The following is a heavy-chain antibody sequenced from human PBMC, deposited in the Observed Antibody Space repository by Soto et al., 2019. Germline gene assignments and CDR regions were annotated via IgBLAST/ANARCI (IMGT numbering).Heavy chain of an antibody. V-gene: IGHV3-23*01. CDR1: GFTFSSYA. CDR3: GGYISGYRYYYGMDV. D-gene: IGHD6-19*01. J-gene: IGHJ6*02. CDR2: ISGGSGTT. Sequence: PGGSLRLSCAASGFTFSSYAMSWVRQVPGKGLEWVSAISGGSGTTFYADSVKGRFTISRDNSRNTVYLEMNSLRAEDTAVYYCGGYISGYRYYYGMDVWGQGTTVTVSS.